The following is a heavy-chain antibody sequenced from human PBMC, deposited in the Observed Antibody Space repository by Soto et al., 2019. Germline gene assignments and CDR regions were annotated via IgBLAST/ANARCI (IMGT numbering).Heavy chain of an antibody. J-gene: IGHJ4*02. CDR2: ISSNGGST. D-gene: IGHD5-18*01. CDR1: GFTFSSYA. Sequence: VGSLRLSCSASGFTFSSYAMHWVRQAPGKGLEYVSVISSNGGSTYYADSVKGRFTISRDNSKNTLYLQMSSLRAEDTAVYYCVKDYGGYSYGYPFDYWGQGTLVTVSS. CDR3: VKDYGGYSYGYPFDY. V-gene: IGHV3-64D*06.